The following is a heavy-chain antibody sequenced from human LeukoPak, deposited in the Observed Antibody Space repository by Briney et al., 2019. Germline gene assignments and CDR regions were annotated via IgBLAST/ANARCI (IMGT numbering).Heavy chain of an antibody. CDR3: ARHGFVARNYYLDY. V-gene: IGHV3-66*04. D-gene: IGHD1-14*01. J-gene: IGHJ4*02. CDR1: GFTISNNY. Sequence: GGSLRLSCAASGFTISNNYIRWLRQAPGKGLEWVSHIYSGGFTQFAGSVRGRFTMSRDSSKNTLYLQMNSLRAEDTAVYYCARHGFVARNYYLDYWGQGTLVTVSS. CDR2: IYSGGFT.